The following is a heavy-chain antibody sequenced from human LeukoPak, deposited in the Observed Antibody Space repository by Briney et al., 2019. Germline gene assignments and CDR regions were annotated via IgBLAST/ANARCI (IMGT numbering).Heavy chain of an antibody. Sequence: GGSLRLSCAASGFTFSSYEMNWVRQAPGKGLEWVSYISSSGSTIYYADSVKGRFTISRDNSKNSLYVQLNNLRTEDTALYYCAKGRYGSGSFSTPFEYWGKGTLVTVSS. CDR1: GFTFSSYE. CDR2: ISSSGSTI. CDR3: AKGRYGSGSFSTPFEY. J-gene: IGHJ4*02. D-gene: IGHD3-10*01. V-gene: IGHV3-48*03.